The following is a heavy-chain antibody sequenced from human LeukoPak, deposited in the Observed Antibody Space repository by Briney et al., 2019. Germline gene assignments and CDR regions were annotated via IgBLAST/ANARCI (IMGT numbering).Heavy chain of an antibody. CDR1: GVSISSSEW. CDR2: IHRAGRT. CDR3: ARAPGIAAAGTHFDF. J-gene: IGHJ4*02. Sequence: SETLSLTCALPGVSISSSEWWIWVRPPPGQGLEWIGEIHRAGRTMYNPSLKSRVTISMDYSKNQFSLKLSSVTAGDTAVYYCARAPGIAAAGTHFDFWGQGTLVTVSS. D-gene: IGHD6-13*01. V-gene: IGHV4-4*02.